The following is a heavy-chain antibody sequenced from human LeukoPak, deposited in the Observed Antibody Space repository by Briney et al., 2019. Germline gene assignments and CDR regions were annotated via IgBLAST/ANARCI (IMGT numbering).Heavy chain of an antibody. Sequence: SETLSLTCAVSGYSISTSNWWGWIRQPPGKGLEWIGYVYYSGSTYYNPSLKSRVTMSVDTSKNQFSLKLTSVTAADAAVHYCARHGQERAMVNPLYYFDYWGQGTLVTVSS. CDR2: VYYSGST. V-gene: IGHV4-28*01. D-gene: IGHD5-18*01. J-gene: IGHJ4*02. CDR3: ARHGQERAMVNPLYYFDY. CDR1: GYSISTSNW.